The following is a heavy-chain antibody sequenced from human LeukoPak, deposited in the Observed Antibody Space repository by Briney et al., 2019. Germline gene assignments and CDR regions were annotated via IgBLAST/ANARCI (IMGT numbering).Heavy chain of an antibody. CDR2: ISSSSSYI. CDR3: AREESYYYGMDV. V-gene: IGHV3-21*01. Sequence: PGGSLRLSCAASGFTFSSYSMNWVRQAPGKGLEWVSSISSSSSYIYYADSVKGRFTISRDNAKNSLYLQMNSLRAEDTAVYYCAREESYYYGMDVWGQGTTVTVSS. CDR1: GFTFSSYS. J-gene: IGHJ6*02.